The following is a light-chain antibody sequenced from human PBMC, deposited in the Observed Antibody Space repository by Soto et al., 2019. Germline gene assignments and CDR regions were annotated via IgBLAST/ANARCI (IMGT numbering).Light chain of an antibody. J-gene: IGLJ1*01. CDR3: SSSAGSNDFPYV. CDR1: SSDVGGYNY. V-gene: IGLV2-8*01. CDR2: EVS. Sequence: QSALTQPPSASGSPGQSVTISCTATSSDVGGYNYVSWYQQHPGKAPKLMIYEVSKRPSGVPDRFSGSKSGNTASLTVSGLQAEDEADYYCSSSAGSNDFPYVFGTGTKVTVL.